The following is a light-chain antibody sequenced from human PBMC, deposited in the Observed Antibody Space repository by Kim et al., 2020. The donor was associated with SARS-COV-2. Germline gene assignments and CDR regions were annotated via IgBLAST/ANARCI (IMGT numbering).Light chain of an antibody. Sequence: QSVLTQPPSASGTPGQRITISCSGTSSNIGDNTVNWYQHLPGTAPKLLIYDTRRRPSGVPDRFSGSKSDTSASLAISGLQSEDEGHYYCAAWDDSLNGYVFGSGTKVTVL. CDR1: SSNIGDNT. CDR3: AAWDDSLNGYV. CDR2: DTR. V-gene: IGLV1-44*01. J-gene: IGLJ1*01.